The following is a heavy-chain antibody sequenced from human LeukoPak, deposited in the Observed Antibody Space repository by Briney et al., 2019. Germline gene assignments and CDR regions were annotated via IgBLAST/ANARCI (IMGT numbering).Heavy chain of an antibody. CDR1: GGSISSYY. CDR2: IYYSGST. J-gene: IGHJ3*02. CDR3: ARHGVRYSDAFDI. V-gene: IGHV4-59*08. Sequence: SETLSLTCTVSGGSISSYYWSWIRQPPGKGLEWIGYIYYSGSTNYSPSLKSRVTISVDTSKNQFSLKLSSVTAADTAVYYCARHGVRYSDAFDIWGQGTMVTVSS. D-gene: IGHD3-3*01.